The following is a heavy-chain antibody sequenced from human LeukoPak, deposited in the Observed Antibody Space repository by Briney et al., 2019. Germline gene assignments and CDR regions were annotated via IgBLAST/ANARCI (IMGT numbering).Heavy chain of an antibody. Sequence: PSETLSLTCTVSGGSISSGGYYWSWIRQHPGKGLEWIGYIYYSGSTYYNPSLKSRVTISVDTSKNQFSLKLSSVTAADTAVYYCARDVGIVGATIPGYFDYWGQGTLVTVSS. V-gene: IGHV4-31*03. CDR3: ARDVGIVGATIPGYFDY. CDR1: GGSISSGGYY. D-gene: IGHD1-26*01. CDR2: IYYSGST. J-gene: IGHJ4*02.